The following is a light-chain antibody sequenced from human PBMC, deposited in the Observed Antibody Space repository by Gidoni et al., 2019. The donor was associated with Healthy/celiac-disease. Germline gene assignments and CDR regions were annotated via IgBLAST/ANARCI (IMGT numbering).Light chain of an antibody. Sequence: DIQMSQAPSSLSASVGDRVTITCPASLDISNYLNWYQQKPGKAPKLLIYDAYNLETGVPTRFSGSGSGTDFTFTISSLQPEDIATYYCQQYDNLPTFGQGTRLEIK. J-gene: IGKJ5*01. CDR2: DAY. CDR1: LDISNY. V-gene: IGKV1-33*01. CDR3: QQYDNLPT.